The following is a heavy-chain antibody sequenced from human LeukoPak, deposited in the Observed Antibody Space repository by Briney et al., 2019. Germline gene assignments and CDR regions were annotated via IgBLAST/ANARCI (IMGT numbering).Heavy chain of an antibody. CDR1: GGSISSYY. D-gene: IGHD6-19*01. J-gene: IGHJ3*02. V-gene: IGHV4-59*01. CDR2: IYYSGST. CDR3: ARGYGSGWYESYAFDI. Sequence: SETLSLTCTVSGGSISSYYWSWIRQPPGKGLEWIGYIYYSGSTNYNPSLKSRVTISVDTSKNQFSLKLSSVTAADTAVYYCARGYGSGWYESYAFDIWGQGTMVTVSS.